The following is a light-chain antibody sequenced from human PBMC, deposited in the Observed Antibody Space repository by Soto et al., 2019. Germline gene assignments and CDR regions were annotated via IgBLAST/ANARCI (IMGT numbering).Light chain of an antibody. Sequence: DIQMTQSTSSVSASAGERVMITCRASLTITSWLAWYQQVPGKAPKLLIYDASILETGVPSRFSGSGPGTDFTFTISCLQPEDFATYYCQQYDNLPLTFGGGTKVDNK. V-gene: IGKV1-33*01. CDR3: QQYDNLPLT. CDR1: LTITSW. CDR2: DAS. J-gene: IGKJ4*01.